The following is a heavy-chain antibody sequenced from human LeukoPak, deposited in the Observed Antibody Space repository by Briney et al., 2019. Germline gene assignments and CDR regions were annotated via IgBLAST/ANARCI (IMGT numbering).Heavy chain of an antibody. CDR1: GFTFSSYE. D-gene: IGHD3-22*01. CDR2: ISSSGSTI. V-gene: IGHV3-48*03. Sequence: GGSLRLSCAASGFTFSSYEMNWVRQAPGKGLEWVSYISSSGSTIYYADSVKGRFTISRDNAKNSLYLQMNSLRAEDTAVYYCAREGYSSGYYFKAFDYWGQGTLVTVSS. CDR3: AREGYSSGYYFKAFDY. J-gene: IGHJ4*02.